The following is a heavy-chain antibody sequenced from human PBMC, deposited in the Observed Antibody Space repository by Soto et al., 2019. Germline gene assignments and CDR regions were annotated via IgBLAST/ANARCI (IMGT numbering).Heavy chain of an antibody. J-gene: IGHJ4*02. CDR3: AREIRDFWSGYYLKYYFDY. D-gene: IGHD3-3*01. CDR1: VFTFISYW. CDR2: IKQDGSEK. Sequence: GGSLRLSCASSVFTFISYWMSWVRQAPGKGLEWVANIKQDGSEKYYVDSVKGRFTISRDNAKNSLYLQMNSLRAEDTAVYYCAREIRDFWSGYYLKYYFDYWGQGTLVTVSS. V-gene: IGHV3-7*03.